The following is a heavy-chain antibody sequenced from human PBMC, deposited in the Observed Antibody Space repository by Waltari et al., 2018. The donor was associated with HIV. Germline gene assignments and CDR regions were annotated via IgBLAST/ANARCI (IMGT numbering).Heavy chain of an antibody. D-gene: IGHD3-16*02. V-gene: IGHV1-2*02. CDR3: ARDPFMITFGGVIGLDY. CDR1: GYTFTGYY. CDR2: INPNRGGT. J-gene: IGHJ4*02. Sequence: QVQLVQSGAEVKKPGASVKVSCKASGYTFTGYYMHWVRQAPGQGLEWMGWINPNRGGTNYAQKCQGRVTMTRDTSISTAYMELSRLRSDDTAVYYCARDPFMITFGGVIGLDYWGQGTLVTVSS.